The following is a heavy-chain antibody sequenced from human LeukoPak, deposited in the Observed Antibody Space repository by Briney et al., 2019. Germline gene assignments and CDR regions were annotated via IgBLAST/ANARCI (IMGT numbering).Heavy chain of an antibody. J-gene: IGHJ6*02. D-gene: IGHD2-15*01. Sequence: PSETLSLTCAVYGGSFSGYYWSWIRQPPGKGLEWIGETNHSGSTNYNPSLKSRVTISVDTSKNQFSLKLSSVTAADTAVYYCARVVAATRSGMDVWGQGTTVTVSS. V-gene: IGHV4-34*01. CDR2: TNHSGST. CDR1: GGSFSGYY. CDR3: ARVVAATRSGMDV.